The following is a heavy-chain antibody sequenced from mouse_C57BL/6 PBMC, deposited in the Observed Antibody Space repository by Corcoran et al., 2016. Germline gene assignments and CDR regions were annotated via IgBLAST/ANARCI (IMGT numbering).Heavy chain of an antibody. J-gene: IGHJ4*01. D-gene: IGHD2-4*01. CDR3: ARYDYLYAMDY. V-gene: IGHV9-3*01. CDR2: INTYSGVP. Sequence: QIQLVQSGPELKKPGETVKISCKASGYTFTTYGMSWVKQAPGKGLKWMGWINTYSGVPTYADDFKGRFAFSSETSASTAYLQINNLKNEDTATYFCARYDYLYAMDYWGQGTSVTVSS. CDR1: GYTFTTYG.